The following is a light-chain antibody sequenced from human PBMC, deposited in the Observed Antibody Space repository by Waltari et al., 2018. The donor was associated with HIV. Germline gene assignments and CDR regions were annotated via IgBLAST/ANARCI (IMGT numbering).Light chain of an antibody. CDR2: EDL. J-gene: IGLJ2*01. CDR3: RSYGDGNKVI. CDR1: RSDVGRSDD. V-gene: IGLV2-8*01. Sequence: QSALTQPPSASGSPGQSVTISCTGTRSDVGRSDDVSWYQQHQGKAPRLMIYEDLKRRSAGLDRLFGSNSDASNTAPLTGSGHQAEDEADYYCRSYGDGNKVIFGGGTKLTVL.